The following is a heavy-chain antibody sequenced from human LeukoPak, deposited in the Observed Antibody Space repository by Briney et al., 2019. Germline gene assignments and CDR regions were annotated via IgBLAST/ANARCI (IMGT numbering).Heavy chain of an antibody. D-gene: IGHD3-22*01. Sequence: ASVKVSCKASGYSFTGYYMHWVRQAPGQGLEWMGWINPNSGDANFAQNFQGRVTMTRDTSISTVYMELSRLRSDDTAVFYCARGYYDSSDFEYFQHWGQGTLVTVSS. CDR2: INPNSGDA. CDR1: GYSFTGYY. CDR3: ARGYYDSSDFEYFQH. V-gene: IGHV1-2*02. J-gene: IGHJ1*01.